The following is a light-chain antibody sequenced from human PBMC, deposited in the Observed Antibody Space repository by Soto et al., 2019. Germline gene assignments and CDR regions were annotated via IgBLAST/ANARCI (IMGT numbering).Light chain of an antibody. CDR1: QTILYTSNNKKY. Sequence: DIVMTQSPASLAVSLGGRATINCKSSQTILYTSNNKKYLAWYQKKAGQPPKLLIYWASTRESGVPDRFSGSGSETDFTLTISNLQPEDVAVYYCQQYYSTTYSFGQGTKLEIK. CDR3: QQYYSTTYS. CDR2: WAS. J-gene: IGKJ2*01. V-gene: IGKV4-1*01.